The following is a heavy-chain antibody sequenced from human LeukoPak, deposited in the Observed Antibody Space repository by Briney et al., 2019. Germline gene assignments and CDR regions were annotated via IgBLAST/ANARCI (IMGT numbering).Heavy chain of an antibody. D-gene: IGHD4-17*01. CDR1: GGSFSGYY. Sequence: PSETLSLTCAVYGGSFSGYYWSWIRQPPGKGLEWIGEINHSGSTNYNPSLKSRVTISVDTSKNQFSLRLNSVTAADTAVYYCAAYGDHWYFDLWGRGTLVTVSS. V-gene: IGHV4-34*01. CDR2: INHSGST. J-gene: IGHJ2*01. CDR3: AAYGDHWYFDL.